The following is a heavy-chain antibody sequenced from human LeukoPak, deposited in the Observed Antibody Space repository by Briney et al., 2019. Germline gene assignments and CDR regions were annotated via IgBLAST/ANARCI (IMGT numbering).Heavy chain of an antibody. CDR2: INPNSGDT. CDR3: ATQRGSYLWGTDFDY. CDR1: GYTFTGNY. J-gene: IGHJ4*02. D-gene: IGHD3-16*01. Sequence: ASLKVSCKASGYTFTGNYIHWVRQAPGQGLEWIGWINPNSGDTKFAREFQGRVTMTRDTSISTAYMGLSRLRSDDTAVYYCATQRGSYLWGTDFDYWGQGTLVTVSS. V-gene: IGHV1-2*02.